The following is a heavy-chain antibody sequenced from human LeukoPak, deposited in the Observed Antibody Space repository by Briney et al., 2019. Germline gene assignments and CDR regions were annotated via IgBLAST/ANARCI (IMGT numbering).Heavy chain of an antibody. CDR1: GYTFTSYG. CDR2: ISAYNGNT. CDR3: ARTLLLWFGESFPAYLDV. Sequence: GASVKVSCKASGYTFTSYGISWVRQAPGQGLEWMGWISAYNGNTNYAQKLQGRVTMTTDTSTSTAYMELRSLRSDDTAVYYCARTLLLWFGESFPAYLDVWGKGTTVTISS. D-gene: IGHD3-10*01. V-gene: IGHV1-18*01. J-gene: IGHJ6*03.